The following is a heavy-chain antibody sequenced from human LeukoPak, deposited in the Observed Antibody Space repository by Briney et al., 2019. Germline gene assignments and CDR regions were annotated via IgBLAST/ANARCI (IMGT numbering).Heavy chain of an antibody. D-gene: IGHD2-15*01. V-gene: IGHV3-9*01. CDR2: ISWNSGSI. J-gene: IGHJ4*02. CDR1: GFTFDDYA. CDR3: ANSKVCCSGGSCYSHFDY. Sequence: GGSLRLSCAASGFTFDDYAMHWVRQAPGKGLEWVSGISWNSGSIGYADSVKGRFTISRDNAKNSLYLQMNSLRAEDTALYYCANSKVCCSGGSCYSHFDYWGQGTLVTVSS.